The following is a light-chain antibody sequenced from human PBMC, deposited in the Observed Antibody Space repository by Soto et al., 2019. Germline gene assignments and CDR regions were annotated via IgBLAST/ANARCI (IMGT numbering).Light chain of an antibody. CDR1: QTVERW. J-gene: IGKJ1*01. CDR2: DVS. CDR3: QQFKDYVWT. Sequence: DIQMTQSPSTLSASVGDRVIITCRASQTVERWMAWYQQKPGKAPKLLISDVSTLERGVPSRFSGSGSATEFTLIISNLQPDDFATYYCQQFKDYVWTFGQGTKVDIK. V-gene: IGKV1-5*01.